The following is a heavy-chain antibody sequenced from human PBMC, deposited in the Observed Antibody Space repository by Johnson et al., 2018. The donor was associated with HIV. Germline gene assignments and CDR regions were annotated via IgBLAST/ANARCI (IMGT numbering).Heavy chain of an antibody. V-gene: IGHV3-66*01. CDR1: GFTVSSNY. CDR2: IYSGGST. D-gene: IGHD1-1*01. CDR3: ARDLDLREDLAFDI. Sequence: EHLVESGGGLVQPGGSLRLSCAASGFTVSSNYMSWVRQAPGKGLEWVSVIYSGGSTYYADSVKGRFTISRDNSKNTLYLQMNSLRAEDTAVYYCARDLDLREDLAFDIWGQGTMVTVSS. J-gene: IGHJ3*02.